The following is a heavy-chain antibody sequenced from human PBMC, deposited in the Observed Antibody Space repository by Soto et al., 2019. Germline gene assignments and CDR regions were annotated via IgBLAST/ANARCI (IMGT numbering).Heavy chain of an antibody. J-gene: IGHJ6*02. Sequence: SVKVSCKASGGTFSSYAISWVRQAPGQGLEWMGGIIPIFGTADYAQKFQGRVTITADESTSTAYMELSSLRSEDTAVYYCAIDRRGGDCSSTSCYGRPPGPDSHMYYYYGMDFWGQGTTVTVSS. CDR2: IIPIFGTA. CDR1: GGTFSSYA. CDR3: AIDRRGGDCSSTSCYGRPPGPDSHMYYYYGMDF. V-gene: IGHV1-69*13. D-gene: IGHD2-2*01.